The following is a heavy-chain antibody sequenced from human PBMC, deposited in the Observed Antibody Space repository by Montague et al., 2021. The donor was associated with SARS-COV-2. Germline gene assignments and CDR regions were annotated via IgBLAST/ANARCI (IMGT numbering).Heavy chain of an antibody. V-gene: IGHV6-1*01. Sequence: CAISGDSVASNRATWDWHRQDPQTQLQFLGRTYYGYKRYYDYAVSVKSRMTISPDTSKNQFSLQLSSVTPEDRAVYYCARDPRYSLSWSFDYWGQGTLVTVYS. CDR2: TYYGYKRYY. D-gene: IGHD6-13*01. CDR3: ARDPRYSLSWSFDY. J-gene: IGHJ4*02. CDR1: GDSVASNRAT.